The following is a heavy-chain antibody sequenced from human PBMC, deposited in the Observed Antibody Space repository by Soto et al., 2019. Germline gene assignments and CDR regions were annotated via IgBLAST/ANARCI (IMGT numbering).Heavy chain of an antibody. Sequence: EVRLLESGGDLIQPGGSLRLSCAASGFTFSSSAMSWVRQAPDKGLEWVSAVGGNSVSTFYADSVKGRFTISKDSSKNTLFLQMNSVRAEDTAVYYWAKPRGSSPRWGYYYMDVWAKGPTVTVS. CDR1: GFTFSSSA. D-gene: IGHD6-6*01. J-gene: IGHJ6*03. V-gene: IGHV3-23*01. CDR2: VGGNSVST. CDR3: AKPRGSSPRWGYYYMDV.